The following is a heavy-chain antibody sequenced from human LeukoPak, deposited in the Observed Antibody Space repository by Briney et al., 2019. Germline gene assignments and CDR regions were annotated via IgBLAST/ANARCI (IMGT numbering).Heavy chain of an antibody. CDR3: AKGGPEASAGLSWFDP. CDR1: GGSINNYY. Sequence: PSETLSLTCTVSGGSINNYYWYWMRQPPGKGLELIAYSYYSGNANYNPSLESRVTISVDTSMNQFSLKVSSVTAADTAVYYCAKGGPEASAGLSWFDPWGQGILVTVSS. CDR2: SYYSGNA. D-gene: IGHD1-14*01. V-gene: IGHV4-59*01. J-gene: IGHJ5*02.